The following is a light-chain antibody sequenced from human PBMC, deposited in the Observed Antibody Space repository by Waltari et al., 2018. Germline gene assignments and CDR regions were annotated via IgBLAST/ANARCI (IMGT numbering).Light chain of an antibody. CDR3: CSDAGSGTYV. V-gene: IGLV2-23*02. Sequence: QSALTQPASVSGSPGQSITISCTGTSSDIGKYNSVSWYQHLPGKVPKVMISEVTKRPSGVSNRFSGSKSGNMASLTISGLQADDEAEYYCCSDAGSGTYVFGTGTKLTV. CDR2: EVT. CDR1: SSDIGKYNS. J-gene: IGLJ1*01.